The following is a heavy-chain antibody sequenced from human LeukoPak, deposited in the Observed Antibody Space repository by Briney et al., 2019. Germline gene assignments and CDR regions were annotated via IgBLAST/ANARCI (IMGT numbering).Heavy chain of an antibody. CDR1: GYTFTSYG. CDR3: ARDPYYYDSSGYYY. J-gene: IGHJ4*02. V-gene: IGHV1-18*01. Sequence: GASVKVSCKASGYTFTSYGISWVRQAPGQGLEWVGWISAYNGNTNYAQKLQGRVTMTTDTSTSTAYMELRSLRSDDTAVYYCARDPYYYDSSGYYYWGQGTLVTVSS. D-gene: IGHD3-22*01. CDR2: ISAYNGNT.